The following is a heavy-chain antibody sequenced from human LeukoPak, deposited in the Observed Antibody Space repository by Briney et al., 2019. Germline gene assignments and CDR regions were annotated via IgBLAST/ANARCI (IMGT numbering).Heavy chain of an antibody. CDR3: AREPQYCSGGSCFDAFDI. J-gene: IGHJ3*02. D-gene: IGHD2-15*01. CDR1: GFTVSSNY. CDR2: IYSGGST. Sequence: PGGSLRLSCAASGFTVSSNYMSWVRQAPGKGLEGVSVIYSGGSTYYADSVKGRFTISRDNSKNTLYLQMNSLRAEDTAVYYCAREPQYCSGGSCFDAFDIWGQGTMVTVSS. V-gene: IGHV3-53*01.